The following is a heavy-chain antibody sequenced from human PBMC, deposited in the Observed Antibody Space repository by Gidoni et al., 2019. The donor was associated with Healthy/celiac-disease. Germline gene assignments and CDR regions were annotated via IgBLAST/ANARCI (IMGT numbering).Heavy chain of an antibody. D-gene: IGHD1-7*01. CDR2: ISYDGSNK. V-gene: IGHV3-30*18. CDR3: AKVGSELELPGWFDP. J-gene: IGHJ5*02. Sequence: QVQLVESGGGVVQPGRSLRLSCAASGFTFSSYGMHLVRQAPGKGLEWVAVISYDGSNKYYADSVKGRFTISRDNSKNTLYLQMNSLRAEDTAVYYCAKVGSELELPGWFDPWGQGTLVTVSS. CDR1: GFTFSSYG.